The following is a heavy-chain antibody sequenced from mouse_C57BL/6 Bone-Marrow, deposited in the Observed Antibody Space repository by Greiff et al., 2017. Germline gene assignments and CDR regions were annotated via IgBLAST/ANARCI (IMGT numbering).Heavy chain of an antibody. Sequence: QVQLQQSGAELVMPGASVKLSCKASGYTFTSYWMHWVKQRPGQGLEWIGEIDPSDSYTNYNQKFKGKSTLTVDKSSSTAYMQLSSLTSEDSAVXYCARSRGFAYWGQGTLVTVSA. V-gene: IGHV1-69*01. CDR3: ARSRGFAY. J-gene: IGHJ3*01. CDR2: IDPSDSYT. CDR1: GYTFTSYW.